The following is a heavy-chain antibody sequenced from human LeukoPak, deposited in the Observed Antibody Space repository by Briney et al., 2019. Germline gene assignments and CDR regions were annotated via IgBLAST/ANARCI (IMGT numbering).Heavy chain of an antibody. CDR3: ARDEMGDV. CDR1: GGSISGYY. V-gene: IGHV4-59*01. CDR2: TYYRGST. Sequence: SETLSLTCTVSGGSISGYYWSWIRQPPGKGLEWIGYTYYRGSTYYNPSLKSRVTISVDTSKNQFSLKLNSVTAADTAVYYCARDEMGDVWGQGTTVTVSS. J-gene: IGHJ6*02. D-gene: IGHD2-8*01.